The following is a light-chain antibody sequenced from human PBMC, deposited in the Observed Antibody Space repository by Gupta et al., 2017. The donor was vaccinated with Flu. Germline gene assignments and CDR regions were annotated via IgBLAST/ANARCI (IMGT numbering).Light chain of an antibody. CDR2: DAS. CDR3: QQYINLPLT. V-gene: IGKV1-33*01. Sequence: DIQMTQSPPPLSASVGDRVTITCQASQDISKYLNWYQHKPGKAPKLLVYDASNLETGDPSRFSGSGSGTDFNLTISSLQPEDIATYYCQQYINLPLTFGGGTKVEIK. CDR1: QDISKY. J-gene: IGKJ4*01.